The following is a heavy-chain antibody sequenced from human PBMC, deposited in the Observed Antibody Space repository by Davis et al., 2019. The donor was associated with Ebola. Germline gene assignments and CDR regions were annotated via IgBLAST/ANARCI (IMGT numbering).Heavy chain of an antibody. CDR3: ARGRGYSYGHGFDP. V-gene: IGHV3-23*01. CDR2: ISGSGGST. J-gene: IGHJ5*02. D-gene: IGHD5-18*01. CDR1: GFTFSSYA. Sequence: GESLKISCAASGFTFSSYAMSWVRQAPGKGLEWVSAISGSGGSTYYADSVKGRFTISRDNSKNTLYLQMNSLRAEDTAVYYCARGRGYSYGHGFDPWGQGTLVTVSS.